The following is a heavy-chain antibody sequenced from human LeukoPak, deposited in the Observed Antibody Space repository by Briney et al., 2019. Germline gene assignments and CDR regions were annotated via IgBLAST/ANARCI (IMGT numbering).Heavy chain of an antibody. Sequence: PGGSLRLSCAASGFTFSDYWMDWVRQTPGNGLEWVANIKPDGGEIYYVDSVRGRFTISRDNAKNSLYRQMNSLRAEDTAVYYCTRALDYWGQGTLVTVS. CDR1: GFTFSDYW. D-gene: IGHD3-16*01. CDR3: TRALDY. J-gene: IGHJ4*02. CDR2: IKPDGGEI. V-gene: IGHV3-7*01.